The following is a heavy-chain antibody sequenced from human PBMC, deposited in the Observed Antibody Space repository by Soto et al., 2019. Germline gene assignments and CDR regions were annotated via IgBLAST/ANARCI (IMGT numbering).Heavy chain of an antibody. J-gene: IGHJ4*02. CDR1: GDTFSFYS. D-gene: IGHD3-10*01. CDR3: ATSYGSGYRAFDY. Sequence: QVQLVQCGAEVMRPGSSVKVSCKASGDTFSFYSINWVRQAPGLGLEWMGRVNPILSLSNYAQRFQGRVTMTADKSTSTAYMVISSLRSEDTAIYYCATSYGSGYRAFDYWGQGAQVIVSS. V-gene: IGHV1-69*02. CDR2: VNPILSLS.